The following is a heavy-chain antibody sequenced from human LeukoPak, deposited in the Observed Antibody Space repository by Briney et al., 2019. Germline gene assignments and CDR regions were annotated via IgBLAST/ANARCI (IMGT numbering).Heavy chain of an antibody. CDR1: GGSMSTYY. V-gene: IGHV4-4*07. D-gene: IGHD1-1*01. CDR2: IYAYGST. J-gene: IGHJ4*02. Sequence: SETLSLTCSVSGGSMSTYYWSWIRQPAGKGLEWIGRIYAYGSTNYNPSLKSRVTMSVDQSKKQFFLRLSSVTAADTAVHYCARGNDPGARSYFFDSWGQGTLVTVSS. CDR3: ARGNDPGARSYFFDS.